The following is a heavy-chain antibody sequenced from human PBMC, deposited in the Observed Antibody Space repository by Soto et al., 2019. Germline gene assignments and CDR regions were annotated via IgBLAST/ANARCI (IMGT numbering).Heavy chain of an antibody. Sequence: GGSLRLSCAASGFTVSSNYMSWVRQAPGKGLEWVSVIYSGGSTYYADSVKGRFTISRDNSKNTLYLQMNSLRAEDTAVYYCARAVVGATNYFDYWGQGTLVTVSS. CDR3: ARAVVGATNYFDY. V-gene: IGHV3-66*01. CDR1: GFTVSSNY. D-gene: IGHD1-26*01. J-gene: IGHJ4*02. CDR2: IYSGGST.